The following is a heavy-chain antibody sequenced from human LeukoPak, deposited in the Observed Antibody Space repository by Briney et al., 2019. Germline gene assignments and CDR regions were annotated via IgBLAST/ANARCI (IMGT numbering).Heavy chain of an antibody. CDR3: TRDISAVLY. Sequence: GGSLRLSCAASGFTFSDAWMTWVRQAPGEGLEWLGRIKSKTDGGTTDYAAPVKGRFTISRDDSENTLYLQMSSLKTEDTAVYYCTRDISAVLYWGQGTLVTVSS. CDR2: IKSKTDGGTT. V-gene: IGHV3-15*01. J-gene: IGHJ4*02. CDR1: GFTFSDAW. D-gene: IGHD1-14*01.